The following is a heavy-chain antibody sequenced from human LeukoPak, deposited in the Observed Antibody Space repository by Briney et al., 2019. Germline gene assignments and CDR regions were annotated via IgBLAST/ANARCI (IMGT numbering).Heavy chain of an antibody. J-gene: IGHJ4*02. V-gene: IGHV1-46*01. CDR2: INTRGGRT. CDR3: TRDTTIWSWDY. Sequence: ASVKVSCNASGYTFTTYNMHWVRQPPGQGLEWMGTINTRGGRTSNAQKFQGRVTMTRDMSTSTVYMELSSLRSEDTAVYYCTRDTTIWSWDYWGQGTLVTVSS. CDR1: GYTFTTYN. D-gene: IGHD1-14*01.